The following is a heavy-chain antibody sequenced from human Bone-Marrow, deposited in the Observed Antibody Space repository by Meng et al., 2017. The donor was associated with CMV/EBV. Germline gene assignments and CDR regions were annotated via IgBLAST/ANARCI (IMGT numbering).Heavy chain of an antibody. CDR2: ISGSGGST. CDR3: AKAPAPYYYDSSGYYY. J-gene: IGHJ4*02. V-gene: IGHV3-23*01. D-gene: IGHD3-22*01. Sequence: GGSLRLSCAASGFTLTHFWIHWVRQAPGKGLEWVSAISGSGGSTYYADSVKGRFTISRDNSKNTLYLQMNSLRAEDTAVYYCAKAPAPYYYDSSGYYYWGQGTLVTVSS. CDR1: GFTLTHFW.